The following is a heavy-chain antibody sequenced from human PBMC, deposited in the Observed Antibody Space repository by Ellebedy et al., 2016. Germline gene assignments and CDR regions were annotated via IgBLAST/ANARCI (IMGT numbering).Heavy chain of an antibody. Sequence: GESLKISXAASGFTFRSYWMHWVRQAPGKGLVWVARVETDGTTTGYADSVKGRFTISRDIAKNTVYLQMDSLRAEDTAVYHCARDFPHNWFDIWGPGVLVTVSS. CDR3: ARDFPHNWFDI. CDR1: GFTFRSYW. V-gene: IGHV3-74*01. CDR2: VETDGTTT. J-gene: IGHJ5*02.